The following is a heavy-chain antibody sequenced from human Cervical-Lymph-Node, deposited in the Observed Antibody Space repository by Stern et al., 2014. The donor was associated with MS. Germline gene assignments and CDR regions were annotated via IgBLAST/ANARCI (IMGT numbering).Heavy chain of an antibody. D-gene: IGHD2-15*01. Sequence: QDQLVQSGAEVKKPGASVKVSCQASDYTFTSYGISWVRQAPGQGLEWMGWISAYNGNTNYAQKHQGRVTMTADSSTSTAYKELRSLRSDDTAVYYCARGLLGSENAFDIWGQGTMVTVSS. V-gene: IGHV1-18*01. J-gene: IGHJ3*02. CDR1: DYTFTSYG. CDR2: ISAYNGNT. CDR3: ARGLLGSENAFDI.